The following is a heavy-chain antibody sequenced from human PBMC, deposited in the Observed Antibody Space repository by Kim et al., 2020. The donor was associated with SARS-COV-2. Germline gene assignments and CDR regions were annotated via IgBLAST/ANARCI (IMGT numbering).Heavy chain of an antibody. CDR1: GFSFSAYE. CDR3: ARGPSRNLADY. Sequence: GGSLRLSCAASGFSFSAYEMHWVRQAPGKGLEWVSCISSRGTYTNYAASVKGRFTISRDDAKNSLYLQMTGLRAEDTALYYCARGPSRNLADYRGQG. J-gene: IGHJ4*02. V-gene: IGHV3-21*01. CDR2: ISSRGTYT.